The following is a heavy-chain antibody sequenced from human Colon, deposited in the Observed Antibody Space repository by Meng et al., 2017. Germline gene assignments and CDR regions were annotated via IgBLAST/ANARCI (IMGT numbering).Heavy chain of an antibody. V-gene: IGHV4-61*01. Sequence: QVQLQEPGPGSVRPSETLSLSCTVSGGSVSIGNYYWSWVRQPPGKGLEWIASGSANFHPSLKSRVIMSVDTSKYQFSLRLTSVTAADTAVFYCARVPGIAVAGSGFGYFDLWGRGTLVTVSS. J-gene: IGHJ2*01. D-gene: IGHD6-19*01. CDR3: ARVPGIAVAGSGFGYFDL. CDR1: GGSVSIGNYY. CDR2: GSA.